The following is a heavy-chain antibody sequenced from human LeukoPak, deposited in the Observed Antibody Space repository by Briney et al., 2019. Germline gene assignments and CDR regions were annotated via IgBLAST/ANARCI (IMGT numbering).Heavy chain of an antibody. CDR1: GYTFTSYG. Sequence: ASVKVSCKASGYTFTSYGISWVRQAPGQGLEWMGWISAYNGNTNYAQRLQGRVTMTTDTSTSTAYMELRSLRSDDTAVYYCARVDYYGSGSYGYFDYWGQGTLVTVSS. J-gene: IGHJ4*02. D-gene: IGHD3-10*01. CDR2: ISAYNGNT. V-gene: IGHV1-18*01. CDR3: ARVDYYGSGSYGYFDY.